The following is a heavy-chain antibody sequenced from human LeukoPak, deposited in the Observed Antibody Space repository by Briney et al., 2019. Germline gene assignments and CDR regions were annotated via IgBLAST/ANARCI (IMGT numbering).Heavy chain of an antibody. CDR3: AKGKAYDNLDWFDP. CDR1: GFTFSSFA. J-gene: IGHJ5*02. CDR2: IIGTGVGA. V-gene: IGHV3-23*01. D-gene: IGHD3-9*01. Sequence: GGSLRLSCAASGFTFSSFAMTWVRQAPGKGLEWVSSIIGTGVGAFYADSVKGRFTISRDNSKNTLYLQMNSLRADDTAVYYCAKGKAYDNLDWFDPWGQGTLVTVSS.